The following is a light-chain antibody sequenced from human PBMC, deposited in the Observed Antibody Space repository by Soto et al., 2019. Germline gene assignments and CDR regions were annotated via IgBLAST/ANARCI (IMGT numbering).Light chain of an antibody. CDR1: QGISNY. CDR3: QKYNSAPPVV. CDR2: AAS. Sequence: DIQMTQSPSSLSASVGDRVTITCRASQGISNYLAWYQQKPGKVPKLLIYAASTLQSGVPSRFSGSGSGTDFTLTISSLQPEDVATYYCQKYNSAPPVVFGQGTKVEIK. J-gene: IGKJ1*01. V-gene: IGKV1-27*01.